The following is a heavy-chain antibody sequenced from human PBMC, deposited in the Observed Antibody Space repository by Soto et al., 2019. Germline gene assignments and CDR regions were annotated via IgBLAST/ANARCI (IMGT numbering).Heavy chain of an antibody. V-gene: IGHV4-34*01. CDR2: INHSGST. J-gene: IGHJ4*02. CDR1: GGSFSGYS. Sequence: QVQLQQWGAGLLKPSETLSLTCAVYGGSFSGYSWTWIRQPPGTGLEWIGEINHSGSTNYNPSLKGRVTISVDTSKSQFSLKLTSVTAADTAVYYCARDKITGLFDYWGQGTLVTVSS. D-gene: IGHD3-10*01. CDR3: ARDKITGLFDY.